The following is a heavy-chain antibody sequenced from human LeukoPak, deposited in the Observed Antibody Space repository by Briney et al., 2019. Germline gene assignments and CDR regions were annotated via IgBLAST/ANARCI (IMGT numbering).Heavy chain of an antibody. V-gene: IGHV3-30*02. CDR2: IRYDGSNK. J-gene: IGHJ4*02. D-gene: IGHD6-13*01. CDR1: GFTFSSYG. Sequence: GGSLRLSCAASGFTFSSYGMHWVRQAPGKGLEWVAFIRYDGSNKYYADSVKGRFTISRDNSKNTLYLQMNSLRAEDTAVYYCAKDTLAAAGTGYFDYWGQGTLATVSS. CDR3: AKDTLAAAGTGYFDY.